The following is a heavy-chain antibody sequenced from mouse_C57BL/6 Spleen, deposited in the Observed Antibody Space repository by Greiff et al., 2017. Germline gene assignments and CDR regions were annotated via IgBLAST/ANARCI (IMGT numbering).Heavy chain of an antibody. CDR1: GYSFTGYF. CDR3: ARSYYYGSPYFDY. Sequence: VHVKQSGPELVKPGDSVKISCKASGYSFTGYFMNWVMQSHGKSLEWIGRINPYNGDTFYNQKFKGKATLTVDKSSSTAHMELRSLTSEDSAVYYCARSYYYGSPYFDYWGQGTTLTVSS. CDR2: INPYNGDT. J-gene: IGHJ2*01. V-gene: IGHV1-20*01. D-gene: IGHD1-1*01.